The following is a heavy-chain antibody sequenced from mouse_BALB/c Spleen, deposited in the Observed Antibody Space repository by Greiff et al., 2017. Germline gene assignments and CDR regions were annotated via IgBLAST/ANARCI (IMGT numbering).Heavy chain of an antibody. V-gene: IGHV5-17*02. Sequence: EVQGVESGGGLVQPGGSRKLSCAASGFTFSSFGMHWVRQAPEKGLEWVAYISSGSSTIYYADTVKGRFTISRDNPTNTLFLQMTSLRSEDTAMYYCARGGRPVRYVDVWGAGTTVTVS. J-gene: IGHJ1*01. CDR1: GFTFSSFG. CDR2: ISSGSSTI. CDR3: ARGGRPVRYVDV. D-gene: IGHD1-1*01.